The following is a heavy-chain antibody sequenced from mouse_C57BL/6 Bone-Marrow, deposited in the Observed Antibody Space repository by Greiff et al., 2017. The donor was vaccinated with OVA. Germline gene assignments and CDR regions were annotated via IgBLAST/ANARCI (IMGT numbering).Heavy chain of an antibody. J-gene: IGHJ4*01. CDR1: GYTFTGYA. V-gene: IGHV1-62-2*01. D-gene: IGHD1-1*01. CDR2: FYPGGGSI. CDR3: ARREVSDYYVGDY. Sequence: VQLQQSGAELVKPGASVKLSCKASGYTFTGYAIHWVKQRPGQGLEWIGWFYPGGGSIKYNEKFKGKATLTADKSSSTVYMELIRLTSEDSAVYVGARREVSDYYVGDYWGQGTSVTVSS.